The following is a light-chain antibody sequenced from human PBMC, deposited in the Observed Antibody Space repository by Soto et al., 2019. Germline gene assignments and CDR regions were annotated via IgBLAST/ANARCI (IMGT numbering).Light chain of an antibody. CDR3: QKYDSAPLT. CDR1: QGIRNY. V-gene: IGKV1-27*01. J-gene: IGKJ4*01. Sequence: DIQMTQSPSSLSASVGDRVTITCRASQGIRNYLVWYQQKPGQVPKLLIYDASTFQSGAPSRFSGSGSGTDFAHTISSRQPEDVATYDWQKYDSAPLTLGGGTKVESK. CDR2: DAS.